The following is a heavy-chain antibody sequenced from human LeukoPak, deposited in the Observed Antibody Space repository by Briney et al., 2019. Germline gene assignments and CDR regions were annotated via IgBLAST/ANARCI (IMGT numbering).Heavy chain of an antibody. V-gene: IGHV3-33*01. CDR1: GFTFSSYG. CDR3: ARVLVGATGGMDV. Sequence: GGSLRLSCAASGFTFSSYGMHWVRQAPGKGLEWVAVIWYDGSNKYYADSVKGRFTISRDNSKNALYLQMNSLRAEDTAVYYCARVLVGATGGMDVWGQGTTVTVSS. D-gene: IGHD1-26*01. CDR2: IWYDGSNK. J-gene: IGHJ6*02.